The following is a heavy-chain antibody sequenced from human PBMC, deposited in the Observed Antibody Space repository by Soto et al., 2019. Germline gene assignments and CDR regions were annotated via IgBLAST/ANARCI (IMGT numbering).Heavy chain of an antibody. J-gene: IGHJ4*02. Sequence: QVQLQQWGAGLLKPSETLSLTCAVYGGSFSGYYWSWIRQPPGKGLEWIGEINHSGSTNYNPSLKSRVTISVDTYKKQFSLKLSSVTAADTAVYYCARERITIFGVAVGPSFDYWGQGTLVTVSS. V-gene: IGHV4-34*01. CDR3: ARERITIFGVAVGPSFDY. CDR2: INHSGST. D-gene: IGHD3-3*01. CDR1: GGSFSGYY.